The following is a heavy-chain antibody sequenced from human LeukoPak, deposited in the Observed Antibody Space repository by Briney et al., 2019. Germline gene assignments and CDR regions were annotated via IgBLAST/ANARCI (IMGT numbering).Heavy chain of an antibody. CDR3: AKEQSTFGELNP. D-gene: IGHD3-10*01. CDR1: GFTFSSYA. V-gene: IGHV3-33*06. Sequence: GGSLRLSCAASGFTFSSYAMHWVRQAPGKGLEWVAVIWYDGSNKYYADSVKGRFTISRDNSKNTLYLQMNSLRAEDTAVYYCAKEQSTFGELNPWGQGTLVTVSS. CDR2: IWYDGSNK. J-gene: IGHJ5*02.